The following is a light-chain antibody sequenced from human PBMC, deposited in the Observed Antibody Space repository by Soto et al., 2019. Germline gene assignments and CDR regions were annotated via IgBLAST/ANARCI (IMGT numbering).Light chain of an antibody. CDR1: SSDVGSYKY. Sequence: QSALSQPASVSGSPGQSITISCTGTSSDVGSYKYVSWYQHRPGKAPKLVIYEVTNRPSGVSDRFSGSESGNTASLTISGLQYDDEAEYYCGSYRRSVYVFGGGTKVTVL. CDR3: GSYRRSVYV. V-gene: IGLV2-14*01. J-gene: IGLJ1*01. CDR2: EVT.